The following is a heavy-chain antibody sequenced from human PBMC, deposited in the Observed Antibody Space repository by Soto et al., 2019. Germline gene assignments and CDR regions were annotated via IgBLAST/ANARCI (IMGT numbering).Heavy chain of an antibody. J-gene: IGHJ5*02. CDR3: ARATLPDNMVRGDNWFDP. CDR2: NQYTGNP. V-gene: IGHV4-31*03. D-gene: IGHD3-10*01. Sequence: SETLSLTCPVSGGSIISGNKYYNRIRQRPGRGLEWIGYNQYTGNPFYNPSLKSRVTISVDTSKNQFSLKLSSVTAADTAVYYCARATLPDNMVRGDNWFDPWGQGTLVTVSS. CDR1: GGSIISGNKY.